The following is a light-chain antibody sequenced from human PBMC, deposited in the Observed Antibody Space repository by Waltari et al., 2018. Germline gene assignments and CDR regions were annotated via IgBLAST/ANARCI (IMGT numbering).Light chain of an antibody. CDR3: DSKSSSSPHV. J-gene: IGLJ1*01. CDR2: DVR. V-gene: IGLV2-14*03. Sequence: QSALTQPPSVPGSPGQSITVSCTGTSSHIGTYNYVSWYQQTPGKAPKPIIYDVRIRPSGVSNRFSGSKSGNTASLTISGLQADDEADYYCDSKSSSSPHVFGTGTKVTVL. CDR1: SSHIGTYNY.